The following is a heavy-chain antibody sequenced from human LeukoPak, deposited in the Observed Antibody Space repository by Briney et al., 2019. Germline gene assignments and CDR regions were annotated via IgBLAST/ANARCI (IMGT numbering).Heavy chain of an antibody. Sequence: GGSLRLSCAASGLTFSSYSMNWVRQAPGKGLEWVSYISSSSSTIYYADSVKGRFTISRDNAKNSLYLQMNSLRAEDTAVYYCARVVVVPAAIFSDYWGQGTLVTVSS. CDR1: GLTFSSYS. CDR2: ISSSSSTI. D-gene: IGHD2-2*01. V-gene: IGHV3-48*01. CDR3: ARVVVVPAAIFSDY. J-gene: IGHJ4*02.